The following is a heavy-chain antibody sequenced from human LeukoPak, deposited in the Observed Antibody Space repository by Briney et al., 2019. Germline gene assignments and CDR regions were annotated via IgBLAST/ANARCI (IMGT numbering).Heavy chain of an antibody. D-gene: IGHD3-16*02. J-gene: IGHJ3*01. V-gene: IGHV3-23*01. CDR1: GFIFGNYA. Sequence: GGSLTLSCAAPGFIFGNYAMRWGRQAPGKGLQWVSLISFSGDNTYYADSVKGRFTIPRDNPKDTLYLQMNSLRAEDTAIYYCARDIELSTWGLGTTVTVSS. CDR3: ARDIELST. CDR2: ISFSGDNT.